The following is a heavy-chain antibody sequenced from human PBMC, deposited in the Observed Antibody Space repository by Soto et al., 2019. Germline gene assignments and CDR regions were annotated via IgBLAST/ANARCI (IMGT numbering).Heavy chain of an antibody. V-gene: IGHV1-2*04. CDR1: GYTFTGYY. CDR2: INPNSGGT. Sequence: GASVKVSCKASGYTFTGYYMHWVRQAPGQGLEWMGWINPNSGGTNYAQKFQGWVTMTRDTSISTAYMELSRLRSDDTAVYYCARDPGYCSSTSCYAGGPDYYYYGMDVWGQGTTVTVSS. CDR3: ARDPGYCSSTSCYAGGPDYYYYGMDV. J-gene: IGHJ6*02. D-gene: IGHD2-2*01.